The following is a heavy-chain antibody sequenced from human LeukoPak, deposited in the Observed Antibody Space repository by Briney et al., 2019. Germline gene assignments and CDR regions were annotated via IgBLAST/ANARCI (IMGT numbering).Heavy chain of an antibody. CDR1: GYIFSIYW. V-gene: IGHV5-51*01. J-gene: IGHJ4*02. CDR2: IYPGDSDT. D-gene: IGHD3-22*01. Sequence: GESLKISCKGSGYIFSIYWIAWVRQMPGKGLEWMGIIYPGDSDTRYSPSFQGQVTISADRSISTAYLQWSSLKASDTAMYYSARSHDSSGYVPLDYWGQGTLVTVSS. CDR3: ARSHDSSGYVPLDY.